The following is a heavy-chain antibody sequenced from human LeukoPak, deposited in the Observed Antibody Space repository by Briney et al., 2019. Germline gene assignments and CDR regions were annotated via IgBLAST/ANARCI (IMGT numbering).Heavy chain of an antibody. D-gene: IGHD6-6*01. J-gene: IGHJ5*02. Sequence: SETLSLTCTVSGGSISSHYWSWIRQPPGKGLEWIGRIYTSGGTNYNPSLKSRVTISVDPSKNQFSLKLSSVTAADTAVYYCARDPGGIAARPVSWFDPWGQGTLVTVSS. CDR3: ARDPGGIAARPVSWFDP. V-gene: IGHV4-4*08. CDR2: IYTSGGT. CDR1: GGSISSHY.